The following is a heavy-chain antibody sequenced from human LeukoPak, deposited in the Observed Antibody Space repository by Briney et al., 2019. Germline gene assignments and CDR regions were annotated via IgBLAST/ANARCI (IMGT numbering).Heavy chain of an antibody. J-gene: IGHJ4*02. D-gene: IGHD1-1*01. Sequence: ASVKVSSKAFGYIFTSYFMHWVRQAPGQGLEWMGIINPSGGGTSYAQKFQGRVTMTRDTSTRTVYMELSSLKSEDTAVYYCARDKSPNWRFDDWGQGTLVTVSS. CDR3: ARDKSPNWRFDD. V-gene: IGHV1-46*01. CDR2: INPSGGGT. CDR1: GYIFTSYF.